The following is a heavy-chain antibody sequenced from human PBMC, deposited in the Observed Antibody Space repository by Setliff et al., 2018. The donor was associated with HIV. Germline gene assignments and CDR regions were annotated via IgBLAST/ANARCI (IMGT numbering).Heavy chain of an antibody. CDR2: IYFTGNT. D-gene: IGHD2-21*01. CDR3: ARIASVAGAYYFDY. J-gene: IGHJ4*02. CDR1: GGSISSDTFY. Sequence: SETLSLTCTVSGGSISSDTFYWSWIRQPAGKGLEWIGYIYFTGNTNYKPSLNSRVTMSVDTSKNQFSLKLYSATAADTAVYYCARIASVAGAYYFDYWGQGTLVTVSS. V-gene: IGHV4-61*10.